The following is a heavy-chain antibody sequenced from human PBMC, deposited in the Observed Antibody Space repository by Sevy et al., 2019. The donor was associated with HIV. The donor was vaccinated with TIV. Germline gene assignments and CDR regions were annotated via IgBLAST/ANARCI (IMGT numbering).Heavy chain of an antibody. V-gene: IGHV3-7*01. Sequence: GGSLRLSCAAPGFTFRSHWMTWVRQAPGKGPEWVANINRDGSEKSYVDSVKGRFTISRDDAKNSLYLQMNSLKVEDTAMYYCASDYYWGQGTLVTVSS. CDR3: ASDYY. CDR2: INRDGSEK. CDR1: GFTFRSHW. J-gene: IGHJ4*02.